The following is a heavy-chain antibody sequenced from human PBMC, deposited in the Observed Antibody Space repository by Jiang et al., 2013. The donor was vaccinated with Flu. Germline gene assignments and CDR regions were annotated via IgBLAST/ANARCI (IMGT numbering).Heavy chain of an antibody. Sequence: VQLVESGAEVKKPGESLKISCKGSGYSFTSYWIGWVRQMPGKGLEWMGIIYPGDSDTRYSPSFQGQVTISADKSISTAYLQWSSLKASDTAMYYCARRRYYGSGMRSIFDYWGQGTLVTVSS. CDR3: ARRRYYGSGMRSIFDY. V-gene: IGHV5-51*01. CDR2: IYPGDSDT. CDR1: GYSFTSYW. J-gene: IGHJ4*02. D-gene: IGHD3-10*01.